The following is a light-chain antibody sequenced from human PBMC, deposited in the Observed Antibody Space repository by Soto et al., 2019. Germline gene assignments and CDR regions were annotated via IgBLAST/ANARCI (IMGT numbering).Light chain of an antibody. CDR3: QQYNSYSPT. CDR2: DAS. CDR1: QSISSW. V-gene: IGKV1-5*01. Sequence: DIPMTQSPSTLSASVGDRVTITCRASQSISSWLAWYRQKPGKAPKLLIFDASSLQSGVPSRFSGSGSGTEFTLTISSLQPDDFATYYCQQYNSYSPTFGQGTMVEIE. J-gene: IGKJ1*01.